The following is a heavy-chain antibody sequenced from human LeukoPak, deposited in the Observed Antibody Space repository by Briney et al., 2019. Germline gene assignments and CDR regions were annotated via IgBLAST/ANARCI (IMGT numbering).Heavy chain of an antibody. D-gene: IGHD3-10*01. CDR3: ARITMVRGVITGASDI. CDR1: GYSFTSYW. V-gene: IGHV5-51*01. Sequence: GESLKISCKGSGYSFTSYWIGWVRQMPGKGLEWMGIIYPGDSDTRYSPSFQGQVTISADKSISTAYLQWSSLKASDTAMYYCARITMVRGVITGASDIWGQGTMVTVSS. CDR2: IYPGDSDT. J-gene: IGHJ3*02.